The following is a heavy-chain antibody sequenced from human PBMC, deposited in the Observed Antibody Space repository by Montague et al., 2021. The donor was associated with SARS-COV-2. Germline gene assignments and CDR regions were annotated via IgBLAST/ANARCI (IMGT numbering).Heavy chain of an antibody. CDR1: GDSVSSNTAA. CDR2: TYYRSKWYY. D-gene: IGHD5-18*01. Sequence: CAISGDSVSSNTAAWNWIRQSPSRGLEWLGRTYYRSKWYYDYAVSVKSRMTISPDTSKNQFSLQLSSVTPEDRAVYYCARYHRYGLSWSFDYWGQGTLVTVSS. V-gene: IGHV6-1*01. CDR3: ARYHRYGLSWSFDY. J-gene: IGHJ4*02.